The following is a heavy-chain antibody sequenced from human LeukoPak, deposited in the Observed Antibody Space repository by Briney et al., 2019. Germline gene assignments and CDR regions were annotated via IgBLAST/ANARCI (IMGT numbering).Heavy chain of an antibody. CDR2: IKQDGSEK. D-gene: IGHD3-22*01. CDR1: GFTFSSDW. Sequence: PGGSLRLSCAASGFTFSSDWMSWVRQAPGKGLEWVANIKQDGSEKYYVDSVKGRFTISRDNAKNSLYLQMNSLRAEDTAVYYCAGDLAADYYDSSGYDYWGQGTLVTVSP. J-gene: IGHJ4*02. V-gene: IGHV3-7*01. CDR3: AGDLAADYYDSSGYDY.